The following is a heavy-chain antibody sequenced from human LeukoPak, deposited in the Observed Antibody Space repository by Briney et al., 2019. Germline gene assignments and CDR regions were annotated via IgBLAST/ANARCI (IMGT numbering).Heavy chain of an antibody. Sequence: PGGSLRLSCAASGFTFSSYWMSWVRQAPGKGLEWVANIKQDGSEKYYVDSVKGRFTISRDNAKNPLYLQMNSLRAEDTAVYYCARDDLPAYYYDSSGPIDPWGQGTLVTVSS. J-gene: IGHJ5*02. CDR2: IKQDGSEK. D-gene: IGHD3-22*01. CDR1: GFTFSSYW. V-gene: IGHV3-7*01. CDR3: ARDDLPAYYYDSSGPIDP.